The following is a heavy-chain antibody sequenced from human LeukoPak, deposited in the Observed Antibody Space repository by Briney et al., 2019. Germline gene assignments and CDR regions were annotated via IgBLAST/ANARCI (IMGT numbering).Heavy chain of an antibody. Sequence: GGSLRLSCAASGFTLSRFAMHWVRQAPGKGLEWVASISYDGSPKYNADSVKGPFTISRDNPKNTLYLQINSLSPDDTAVYYCARDMGYNYGFFDSWGQGTLVTVSS. CDR2: ISYDGSPK. V-gene: IGHV3-30-3*01. CDR1: GFTLSRFA. J-gene: IGHJ4*02. CDR3: ARDMGYNYGFFDS. D-gene: IGHD5-18*01.